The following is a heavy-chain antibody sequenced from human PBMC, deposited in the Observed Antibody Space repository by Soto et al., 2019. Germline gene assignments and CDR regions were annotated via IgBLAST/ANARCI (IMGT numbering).Heavy chain of an antibody. J-gene: IGHJ3*01. CDR3: ARDLRMTVGGVRVWDAFDL. CDR1: GFTVSSNY. Sequence: EVQLVESGGGLIQPGGSLRLSCAASGFTVSSNYMSCVRQAPGKGLEWVSVIYSGGSTYYADSVKGRFTISRDNSKNTLYLQMNSLRAEDTAVYYCARDLRMTVGGVRVWDAFDLWGQGNMVTVSS. CDR2: IYSGGST. V-gene: IGHV3-53*01. D-gene: IGHD3-16*01.